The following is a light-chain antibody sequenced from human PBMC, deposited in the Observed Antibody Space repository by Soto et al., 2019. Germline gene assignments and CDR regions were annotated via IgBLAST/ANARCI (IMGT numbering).Light chain of an antibody. CDR1: QSITSYY. CDR3: QKYGSSPPT. CDR2: GAS. V-gene: IGKV3-20*01. Sequence: EIVLTQSPATLSLSPGERDTLSCRASQSITSYYLAWYQQKPGQAPRLLIYGASSRATGIPDMFSGSGYGTDFTLTISGLEPEDFAVYYCQKYGSSPPTFGQGTKLEIK. J-gene: IGKJ2*01.